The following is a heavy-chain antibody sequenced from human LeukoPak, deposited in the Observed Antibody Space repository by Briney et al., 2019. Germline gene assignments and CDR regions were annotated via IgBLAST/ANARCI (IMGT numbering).Heavy chain of an antibody. CDR3: AKGPLSLSNYYMDV. D-gene: IGHD3-10*01. CDR2: ITGGTTYT. Sequence: GGSLRLSCAASGFTFSDYAVTWVRQAPGKGLEWVSSITGGTTYTYYADSMKGRFTISRDNSKNTLYLQMSSLRAEDTAVYYCAKGPLSLSNYYMDVWGKGTTVTVSS. V-gene: IGHV3-23*01. CDR1: GFTFSDYA. J-gene: IGHJ6*03.